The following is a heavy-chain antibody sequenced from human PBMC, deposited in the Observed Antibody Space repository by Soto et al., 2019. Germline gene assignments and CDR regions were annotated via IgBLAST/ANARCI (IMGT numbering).Heavy chain of an antibody. V-gene: IGHV1-2*04. CDR1: GYIFTAYF. CDR2: IKPDRGGT. J-gene: IGHJ4*02. Sequence: ASMQVSCKASGYIFTAYFIHRVRQAPGRGLEGMGGIKPDRGGTDHAQQFEAWVTLTRDTSIDTVYMELTRLKSNDTAVYYCARAVGRDGSSWYRGGYDSWGQGTQVTVSS. CDR3: ARAVGRDGSSWYRGGYDS. D-gene: IGHD1-26*01.